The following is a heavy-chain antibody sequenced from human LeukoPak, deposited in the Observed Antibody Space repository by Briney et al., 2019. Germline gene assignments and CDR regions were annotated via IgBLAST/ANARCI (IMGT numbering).Heavy chain of an antibody. J-gene: IGHJ4*02. Sequence: SETLSLTCAVYGGSFSGYYWSWIRQPPGKGLEWIGEINHSGSTNYNPPLKSRVTISVDTSKNQFSLKLSSVTAADTAVYYCARVRGITIFGVVRVLDYWGQGTLVTVSS. V-gene: IGHV4-34*01. CDR2: INHSGST. D-gene: IGHD3-3*01. CDR1: GGSFSGYY. CDR3: ARVRGITIFGVVRVLDY.